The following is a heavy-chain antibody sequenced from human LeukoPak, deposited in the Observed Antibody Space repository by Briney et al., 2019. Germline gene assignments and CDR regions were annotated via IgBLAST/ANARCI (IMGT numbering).Heavy chain of an antibody. V-gene: IGHV4-34*01. J-gene: IGHJ4*02. CDR3: ARGRIAARYFDY. Sequence: PSETLSLTCAVYGGSFSGYYWSWIRQPPGKGLEWIGEINHSGSTNYNPSLKSRVTISVDTSKNQFSLKLSSVTAADTAVYYYARGRIAARYFDYWGQGTLVTVSS. CDR2: INHSGST. D-gene: IGHD6-6*01. CDR1: GGSFSGYY.